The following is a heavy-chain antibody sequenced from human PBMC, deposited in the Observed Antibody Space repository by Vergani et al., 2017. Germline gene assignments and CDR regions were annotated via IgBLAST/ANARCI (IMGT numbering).Heavy chain of an antibody. CDR2: ISSSGSTI. Sequence: QVQLVESGGGLVKPGGSLRLSCAASGFTFSDYYMSWIRQAPGKGLEWVSYISSSGSTIYYADSVKGRFTISRDNAKNSLYLQMNSLRAEDTAVYYCAREGKDDYDILTGYYYHFDYWGQGTLVTVSS. J-gene: IGHJ4*02. CDR3: AREGKDDYDILTGYYYHFDY. D-gene: IGHD3-9*01. CDR1: GFTFSDYY. V-gene: IGHV3-11*01.